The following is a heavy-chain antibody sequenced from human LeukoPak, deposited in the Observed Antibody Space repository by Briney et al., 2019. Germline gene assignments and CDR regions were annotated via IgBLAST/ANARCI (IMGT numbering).Heavy chain of an antibody. V-gene: IGHV3-73*01. Sequence: PGGSLRLSCASSGFTFSSYAMSWVRQASGKGLEWVGRIRSKASSYATAYAASVTGRFTISRDDSKNTAYLQMNSLKTEDTAVYYCTRVSSSQNYYMDVWGKGTTVTVSS. CDR3: TRVSSSQNYYMDV. D-gene: IGHD2-2*01. CDR1: GFTFSSYA. J-gene: IGHJ6*03. CDR2: IRSKASSYAT.